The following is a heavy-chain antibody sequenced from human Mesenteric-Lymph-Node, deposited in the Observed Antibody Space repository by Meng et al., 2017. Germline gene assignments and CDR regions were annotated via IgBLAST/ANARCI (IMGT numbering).Heavy chain of an antibody. Sequence: SETLSLTCTVSGDSISSGGFYWNCIRQRPGKGLEWIGYIYYSGNTYYNPSLKSRVTISVDTSKNHFSLKLSSVTAADTAVYYCARAGGNSGYDYFDYWGQGTLVTVSS. CDR1: GDSISSGGFY. V-gene: IGHV4-31*03. CDR3: ARAGGNSGYDYFDY. CDR2: IYYSGNT. J-gene: IGHJ4*02. D-gene: IGHD5-12*01.